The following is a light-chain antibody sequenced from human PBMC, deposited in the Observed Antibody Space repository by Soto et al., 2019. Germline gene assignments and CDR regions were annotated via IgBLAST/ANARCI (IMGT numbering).Light chain of an antibody. CDR3: QQNDNLFA. CDR1: RDIGNY. CDR2: DAS. Sequence: DIRLTQSPSSLSASVGDRVSITCQASRDIGNYLNWYQQKPGKAPQLLIYDASNLETGVPLRFSGTGSATDFTFTISTLQPEDIATYFCQQNDNLFAFGPGTKVEI. J-gene: IGKJ3*01. V-gene: IGKV1-33*01.